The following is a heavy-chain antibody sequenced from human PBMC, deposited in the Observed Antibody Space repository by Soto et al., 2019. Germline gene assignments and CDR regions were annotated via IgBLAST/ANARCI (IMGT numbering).Heavy chain of an antibody. CDR1: GFIFGDAW. CDR2: INNKAYGGTT. Sequence: EVQLVESGGGLVKPGGSLRVSCVASGFIFGDAWMNWVRQAPGKGLEWVGRINNKAYGGTTDYAAPIKGRFTVSRDDSKNTLYLQMNCLKTDLTALYYCTTYVPYYGGNSGLRYWGQGTLLTLSS. D-gene: IGHD4-17*01. J-gene: IGHJ4*02. V-gene: IGHV3-15*07. CDR3: TTYVPYYGGNSGLRY.